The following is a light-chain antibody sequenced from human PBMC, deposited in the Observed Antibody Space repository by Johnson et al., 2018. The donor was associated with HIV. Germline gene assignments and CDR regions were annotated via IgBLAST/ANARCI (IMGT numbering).Light chain of an antibody. V-gene: IGLV1-51*01. CDR3: GTWDSSLSAGV. CDR1: SSNIGSNY. J-gene: IGLJ1*01. CDR2: DSY. Sequence: QSVLTQPPSVSAAPGQTVTISCSGSSSNIGSNYVSWYQQLPGTAPKLLIYDSYKRPSGIPDRFSGSNSGTSATLGITGLQTGDEADYYCGTWDSSLSAGVFGSGTKVTVL.